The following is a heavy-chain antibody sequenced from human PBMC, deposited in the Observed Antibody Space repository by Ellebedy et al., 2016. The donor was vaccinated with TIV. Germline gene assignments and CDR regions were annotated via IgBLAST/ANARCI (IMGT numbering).Heavy chain of an antibody. Sequence: PGGSLRLSCKGSGYNFPTYWINWVRQMPGQGLEWMGRIDPADSQTTYSPSFQGHVTIAVTKSANTAYLQWRSLKASDTAMYFCARQRGQLAVAGTGGWFDPWGQGTLVTVSS. J-gene: IGHJ5*02. CDR1: GYNFPTYW. CDR2: IDPADSQT. V-gene: IGHV5-10-1*01. D-gene: IGHD6-19*01. CDR3: ARQRGQLAVAGTGGWFDP.